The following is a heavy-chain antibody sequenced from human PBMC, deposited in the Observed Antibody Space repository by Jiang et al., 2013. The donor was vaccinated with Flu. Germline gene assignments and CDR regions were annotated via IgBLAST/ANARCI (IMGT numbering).Heavy chain of an antibody. J-gene: IGHJ3*02. V-gene: IGHV4-59*12. CDR2: IYYSGST. CDR1: GGSISSYY. CDR3: ARVWRIAVAGHAFDI. Sequence: SLTCTVSGGSISSYYWSWIRQPPGKGLEWIGYIYYSGSTNYNPSLKSRVTISVDKSKNQFSLKLSSVTAADTAVYYCARVWRIAVAGHAFDIWGQGTMVTVSS. D-gene: IGHD6-19*01.